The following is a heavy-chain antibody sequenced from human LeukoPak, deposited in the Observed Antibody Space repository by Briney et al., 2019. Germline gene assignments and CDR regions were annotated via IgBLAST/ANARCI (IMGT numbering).Heavy chain of an antibody. D-gene: IGHD2-2*01. CDR2: ISSSSSYT. V-gene: IGHV3-11*03. CDR3: ARTYCSSISCYLYFDY. CDR1: GFSFSDYY. J-gene: IGHJ4*02. Sequence: GGSLRLSCAASGFSFSDYYMSWIRQAPGKGLEWVSYISSSSSYTNYADSVKGRFTISRDNAKNSLYLQMNSLRAEDTAVYYCARTYCSSISCYLYFDYWGQGTLVTVSS.